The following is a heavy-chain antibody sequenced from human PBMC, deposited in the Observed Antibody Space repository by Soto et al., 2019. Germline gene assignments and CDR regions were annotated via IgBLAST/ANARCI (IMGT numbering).Heavy chain of an antibody. J-gene: IGHJ6*02. Sequence: QVQLQESGPGLVKPSETLSLTCTVSGGSVSSGSYYWSWIRQPPGKGLEWIGYIYYSGSTNYNPSLKSRVTISIDTSKNQLSLKLSSVTAADTAVYYCARDRWGEWYPPTYYYYGMDVWGQGITVTVSS. CDR3: ARDRWGEWYPPTYYYYGMDV. V-gene: IGHV4-61*01. CDR1: GGSVSSGSYY. CDR2: IYYSGST. D-gene: IGHD3-16*01.